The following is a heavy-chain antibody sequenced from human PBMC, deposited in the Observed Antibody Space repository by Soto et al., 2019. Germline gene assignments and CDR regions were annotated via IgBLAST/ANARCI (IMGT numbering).Heavy chain of an antibody. Sequence: GGSLRLCCEASGFTFSSYAMSWVRQAPGKGLEWVSTISGTAGSTAYADSVKGRFTISRDNSRNTLYLQMNSLRAEDTALYFCAKVNSGAYVVHFDYWGQGTLVTVSS. V-gene: IGHV3-23*01. J-gene: IGHJ4*02. CDR3: AKVNSGAYVVHFDY. D-gene: IGHD4-17*01. CDR2: ISGTAGST. CDR1: GFTFSSYA.